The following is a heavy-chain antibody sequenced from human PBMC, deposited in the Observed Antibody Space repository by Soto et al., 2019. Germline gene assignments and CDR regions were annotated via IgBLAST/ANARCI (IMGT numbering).Heavy chain of an antibody. CDR2: IYYSGST. J-gene: IGHJ3*02. D-gene: IGHD3-22*01. CDR3: ARDRGSFYGYYDSSDDDAFDI. Sequence: TSETLSLTCTVSGGSVSSGSYYWSWIRQPPGKGLEWIGYIYYSGSTNYNPSLKSRVTISVDTSKNQFSLKLSSVTAADTAVYYCARDRGSFYGYYDSSDDDAFDIWGQGTMVTVSS. CDR1: GGSVSSGSYY. V-gene: IGHV4-61*01.